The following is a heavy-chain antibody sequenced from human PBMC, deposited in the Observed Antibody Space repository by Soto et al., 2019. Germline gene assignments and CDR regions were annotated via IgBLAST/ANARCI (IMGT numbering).Heavy chain of an antibody. Sequence: PSETLSLTCTVSGGSISSGDYYWSWIRQPPGKGLEWIGYIYYSGSTYYNPSLKSRVTISVDTSKNQFSLKLSSVTAADTAVYDGARARGARYFDYWGQGTLVPVSS. CDR2: IYYSGST. V-gene: IGHV4-30-4*01. CDR3: ARARGARYFDY. J-gene: IGHJ4*02. D-gene: IGHD2-15*01. CDR1: GGSISSGDYY.